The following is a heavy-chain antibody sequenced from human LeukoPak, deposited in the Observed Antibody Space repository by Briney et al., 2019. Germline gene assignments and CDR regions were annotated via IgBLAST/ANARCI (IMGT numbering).Heavy chain of an antibody. D-gene: IGHD2-2*01. Sequence: GASVKVSCKASGGTFSSYAISWVRQAPGQGLEWMGGIIPIFGTANYAQKFQGRVTITADESTSTAYMELSSLRSEDTAVYCCARIVVVPAAIHYYYYYYGMDVWGQGTTVTVSS. CDR1: GGTFSSYA. V-gene: IGHV1-69*13. CDR2: IIPIFGTA. J-gene: IGHJ6*02. CDR3: ARIVVVPAAIHYYYYYYGMDV.